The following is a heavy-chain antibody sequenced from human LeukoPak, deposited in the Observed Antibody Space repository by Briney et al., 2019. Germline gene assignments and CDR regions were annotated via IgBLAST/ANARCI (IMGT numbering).Heavy chain of an antibody. Sequence: GGSLRLSCAASGFTFSSYGMHWVRQAPGKGPEWVAVIWYDGSNKYYADSVKGRFTISRDNSKNTLYLQMNSLRAEDTAVYYCASWHGYYYGSGSYFDYWGQGTLVTVSS. CDR2: IWYDGSNK. D-gene: IGHD3-10*01. CDR3: ASWHGYYYGSGSYFDY. CDR1: GFTFSSYG. J-gene: IGHJ4*02. V-gene: IGHV3-33*01.